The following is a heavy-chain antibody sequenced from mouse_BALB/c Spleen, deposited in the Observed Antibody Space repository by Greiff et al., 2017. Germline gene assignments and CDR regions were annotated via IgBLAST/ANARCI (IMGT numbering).Heavy chain of an antibody. D-gene: IGHD2-14*01. V-gene: IGHV14-3*02. J-gene: IGHJ4*01. CDR1: GFNIKDTY. CDR3: RGYPYYAMDY. Sequence: EVKLMESGAELVKPGASVKLSCTASGFNIKDTYMHWVKQRPEQGLEWIGRIDPANGNTKYDPKFQGKATITADTSSNTAYLQLSSLTSEDTAVYYCRGYPYYAMDYWGQGTSVTVSS. CDR2: IDPANGNT.